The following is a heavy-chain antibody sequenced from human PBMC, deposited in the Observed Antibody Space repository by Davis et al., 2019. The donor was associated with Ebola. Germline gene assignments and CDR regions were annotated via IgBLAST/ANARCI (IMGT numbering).Heavy chain of an antibody. D-gene: IGHD2-8*01. Sequence: GGSLRLSCAASGFTFSSYSMSWVRQAPGKGLEWVSVIYSGGSTYYADSVKGRFTISRHNSKNTLYLQMNSLRAEDTAVYYCARDGGYCTNGVCPRDGMDVWGQGTTVTVSS. V-gene: IGHV3-53*04. CDR3: ARDGGYCTNGVCPRDGMDV. CDR2: IYSGGST. J-gene: IGHJ6*02. CDR1: GFTFSSYS.